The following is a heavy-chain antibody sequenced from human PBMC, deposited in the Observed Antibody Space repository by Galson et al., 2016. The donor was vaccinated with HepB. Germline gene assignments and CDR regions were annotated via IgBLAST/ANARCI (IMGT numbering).Heavy chain of an antibody. D-gene: IGHD4-23*01. CDR1: GFTVSSNY. J-gene: IGHJ2*01. Sequence: SLRLSCAASGFTVSSNYMSWVRLAPGKGLEWVSVIYSGGSTYYADSVKGRFTISRDTSKNTLYLQMNSLRAEDTAAYYCAREHGGKRHVNWFFDLWGRGAMVTVSS. CDR2: IYSGGST. CDR3: AREHGGKRHVNWFFDL. V-gene: IGHV3-53*01.